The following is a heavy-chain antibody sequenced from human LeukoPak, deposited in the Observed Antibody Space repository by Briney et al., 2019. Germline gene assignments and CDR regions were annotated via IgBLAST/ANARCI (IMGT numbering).Heavy chain of an antibody. Sequence: SETLSLTCTVSGGSISSYYWSWIRQPPGKGLEWIGYIYYSGSTNYNPSLKSRVTISVDTSKNQFSLKLSSVTAADTAVYYCARPGRGLAAAVDYWGQGTLVTVSS. CDR3: ARPGRGLAAAVDY. J-gene: IGHJ4*02. CDR2: IYYSGST. V-gene: IGHV4-59*01. CDR1: GGSISSYY. D-gene: IGHD6-13*01.